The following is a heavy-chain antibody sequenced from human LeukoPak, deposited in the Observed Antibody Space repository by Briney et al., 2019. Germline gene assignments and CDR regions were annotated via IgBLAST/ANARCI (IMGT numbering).Heavy chain of an antibody. CDR3: AKGSNRGVATIDY. CDR1: GFTFSSNV. V-gene: IGHV3-23*01. D-gene: IGHD5-12*01. CDR2: SGTYGRT. J-gene: IGHJ4*02. Sequence: PGGSLRLSCVASGFTFSSNVLNWVRQAPGKGLEWVSVSGTYGRTQYADSVKGRFTISRDNSKNTLFLQMNSLRAEDTAVYYCAKGSNRGVATIDYWGQGTLVTVSS.